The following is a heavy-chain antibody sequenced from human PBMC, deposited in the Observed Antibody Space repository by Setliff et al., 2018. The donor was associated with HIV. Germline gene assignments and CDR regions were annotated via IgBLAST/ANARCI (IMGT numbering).Heavy chain of an antibody. CDR2: VYHSGGT. Sequence: SETLSLTCNVSGASISSYYWSWIRQPPGKGLEWIGYVYHSGGTNYNPSLKSRLTISTDASKNQFSLKLSSVTTADTAVYYCARERSRGYTDPPRFDYWGQGTLVTVSS. CDR3: ARERSRGYTDPPRFDY. J-gene: IGHJ4*02. V-gene: IGHV4-59*01. CDR1: GASISSYY. D-gene: IGHD5-18*01.